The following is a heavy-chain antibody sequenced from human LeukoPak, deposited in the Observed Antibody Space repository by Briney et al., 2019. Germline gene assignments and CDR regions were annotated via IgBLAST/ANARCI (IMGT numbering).Heavy chain of an antibody. D-gene: IGHD6-19*01. CDR2: IYSGGST. J-gene: IGHJ4*02. V-gene: IGHV3-66*04. CDR1: GFSFSSYA. Sequence: PGGSLRLSCAASGFSFSSYAMSWVRQAPGKGLEWVSVIYSGGSTYYADSVKGRFTISRDNSKNTLYLQMNSLRAEDTAVYYCAGQWLTIDYWGQGTLVTVSS. CDR3: AGQWLTIDY.